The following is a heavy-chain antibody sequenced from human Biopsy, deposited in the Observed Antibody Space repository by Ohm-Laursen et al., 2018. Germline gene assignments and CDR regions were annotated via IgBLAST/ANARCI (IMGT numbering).Heavy chain of an antibody. CDR1: GGSISGYH. V-gene: IGHV4-59*01. CDR2: ISYTGGI. J-gene: IGHJ4*02. D-gene: IGHD2-2*01. CDR3: ARMPHFDY. Sequence: TLSLTWPVSGGSISGYHWSWIRKSPGKGLEWLAYISYTGGIASNPSLNGRATMSLDTSKNQFSLRLIYVTAADTAVYYCARMPHFDYWGQGILVTVSS.